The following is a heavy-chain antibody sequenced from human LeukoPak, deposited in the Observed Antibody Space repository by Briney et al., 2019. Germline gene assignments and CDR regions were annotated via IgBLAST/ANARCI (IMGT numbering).Heavy chain of an antibody. Sequence: ASVRVSCKASGYTFTAYYMHWVRQAPGQGLAWMGWINPNTGDTNYAQTFQGRVTMTRDTSINTADMELSRLRSDDTAVYYCARPRISSGYIYAYLYWGQGTLVTVSS. V-gene: IGHV1-2*02. CDR2: INPNTGDT. D-gene: IGHD5-18*01. CDR1: GYTFTAYY. CDR3: ARPRISSGYIYAYLY. J-gene: IGHJ4*02.